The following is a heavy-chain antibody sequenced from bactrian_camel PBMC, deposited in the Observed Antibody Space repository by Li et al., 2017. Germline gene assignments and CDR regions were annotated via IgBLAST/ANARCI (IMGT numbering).Heavy chain of an antibody. Sequence: QLVESGGGSVHAGGSLKLSCLVAGDSYMTYCMAWFRQVPGKEREGVASVDNIGIIRYADSVKGRFTISRDNAQNTLYLRMNSLKTEDTAMYYCAKDRYGGSYYGADFGYWGQGTQVTVS. CDR1: GDSYMTYC. J-gene: IGHJ6*01. CDR2: VDNIGII. V-gene: IGHV3S57*01. CDR3: AKDRYGGSYYGADFGY. D-gene: IGHD6*01.